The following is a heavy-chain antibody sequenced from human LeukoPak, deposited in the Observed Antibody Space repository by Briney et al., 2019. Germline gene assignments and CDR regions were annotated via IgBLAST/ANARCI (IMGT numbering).Heavy chain of an antibody. CDR3: ARGGINNWFDP. J-gene: IGHJ5*02. CDR1: GFTFSSYS. V-gene: IGHV3-21*01. D-gene: IGHD3-10*01. CDR2: ISSSSSYI. Sequence: GGSLRLSCAASGFTFSSYSMNWVRQAPGKGLEWVSSISSSSSYIYYADSVKGRFTISRDNAKNSLYLQMNSLRAEDTAVYYCARGGINNWFDPWGQGTLVTASS.